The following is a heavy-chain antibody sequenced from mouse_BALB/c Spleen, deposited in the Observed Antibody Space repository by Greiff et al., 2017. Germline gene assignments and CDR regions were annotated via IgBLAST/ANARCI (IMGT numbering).Heavy chain of an antibody. CDR3: NAWGGNYAGYFDY. Sequence: VQLKESGAELVRSGASVKLSCTASGFNIKDYYMHWVKQRPEQGLEWIGWIDPENGDTEYAPKFQGKATMTADTSSNTAYLQLSSLTSEDTAVYYCNAWGGNYAGYFDYWGQGTTLTVSS. CDR2: IDPENGDT. CDR1: GFNIKDYY. D-gene: IGHD2-1*01. J-gene: IGHJ2*01. V-gene: IGHV14-4*02.